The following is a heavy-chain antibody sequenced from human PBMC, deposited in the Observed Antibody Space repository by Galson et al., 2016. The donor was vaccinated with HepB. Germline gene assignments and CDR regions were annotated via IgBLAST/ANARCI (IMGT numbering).Heavy chain of an antibody. D-gene: IGHD6-19*01. CDR2: IYPGDSDT. CDR1: GYSFTTYW. J-gene: IGHJ4*02. Sequence: QSGAEVKKPGESLQISCQGSGYSFTTYWIGWVRQMPGKGLELMGIIYPGDSDTSYSPSFQGHVHISVDKSISPAFLQRSSLGASDTAIYYCARGGSLALALFDYWGQGALVTVSS. V-gene: IGHV5-51*01. CDR3: ARGGSLALALFDY.